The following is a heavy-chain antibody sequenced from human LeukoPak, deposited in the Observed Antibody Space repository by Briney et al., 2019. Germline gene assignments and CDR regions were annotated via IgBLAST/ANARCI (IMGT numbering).Heavy chain of an antibody. CDR3: ASPRTNY. Sequence: SETLSLTCTVSGGSISSGDYYWSWIRQAPGKGLEWIGYIYYSGETNYNPSLSGRVAISMDTSKNQFSLKLSSATAADTAVYYCASPRTNYWGQGTLDTVSS. CDR1: GGSISSGDYY. V-gene: IGHV4-30-4*01. J-gene: IGHJ4*02. CDR2: IYYSGET. D-gene: IGHD3/OR15-3a*01.